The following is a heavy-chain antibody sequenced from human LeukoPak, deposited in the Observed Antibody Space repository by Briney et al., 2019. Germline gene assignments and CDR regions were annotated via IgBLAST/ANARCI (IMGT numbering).Heavy chain of an antibody. J-gene: IGHJ3*02. V-gene: IGHV3-74*01. CDR2: INSDGRDT. Sequence: GGSLRLSCAASGFTFSNYWMYWVRQAPGKGLVWVSRINSDGRDTIYPDSVKGRFTTSRDNAKNTVYLEMNSLRVEDTAVYYCARGGSLHGFDIWGQGTMVTVSS. CDR1: GFTFSNYW. D-gene: IGHD3-16*01. CDR3: ARGGSLHGFDI.